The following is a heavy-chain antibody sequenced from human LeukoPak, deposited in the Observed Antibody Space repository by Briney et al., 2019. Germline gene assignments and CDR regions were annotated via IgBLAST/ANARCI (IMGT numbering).Heavy chain of an antibody. J-gene: IGHJ4*02. Sequence: GASVKVSCKASGYTFTGYYMHWVRQAPGQGLEWMGWINPNSGGTNYAQKFQGRVTMTRDTSISTAYMELSRLRSDDTAVYYCARDRLRRELPIDYWGQGTLVTVSS. CDR2: INPNSGGT. D-gene: IGHD1-26*01. V-gene: IGHV1-2*02. CDR3: ARDRLRRELPIDY. CDR1: GYTFTGYY.